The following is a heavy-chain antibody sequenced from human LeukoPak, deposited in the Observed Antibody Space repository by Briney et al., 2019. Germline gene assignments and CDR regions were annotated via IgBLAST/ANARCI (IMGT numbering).Heavy chain of an antibody. D-gene: IGHD2-2*01. V-gene: IGHV4-59*01. CDR1: GGSISSYY. Sequence: SETLSLTCTVSGGSISSYYWSWIRQPPGKGPEWIGYIYYSGSTNYNPSLKSRVTISVDTSKNQFSLKLSSVTAADTAVYYCARAPIVVVPAAYFDYWGQGTLVTVSS. CDR3: ARAPIVVVPAAYFDY. CDR2: IYYSGST. J-gene: IGHJ4*02.